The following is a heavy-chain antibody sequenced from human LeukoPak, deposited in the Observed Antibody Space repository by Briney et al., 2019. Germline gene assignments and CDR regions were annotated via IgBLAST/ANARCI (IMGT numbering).Heavy chain of an antibody. CDR3: ARDFEEVGATAGMDV. D-gene: IGHD1-26*01. Sequence: SVKVSCKASGGTFSSYAISWVRQAPGQGLEWMGGIIPIFGTANYAQKFQGRVTITADESTSTAYMELSSLRPEDTAVYYCARDFEEVGATAGMDVWGQGTTVTVSS. V-gene: IGHV1-69*13. CDR2: IIPIFGTA. CDR1: GGTFSSYA. J-gene: IGHJ6*02.